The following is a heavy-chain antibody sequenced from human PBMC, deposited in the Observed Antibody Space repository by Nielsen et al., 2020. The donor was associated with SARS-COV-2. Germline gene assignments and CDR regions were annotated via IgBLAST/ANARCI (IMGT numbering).Heavy chain of an antibody. CDR2: IHHSGSN. CDR1: GGSISSSNW. J-gene: IGHJ3*01. D-gene: IGHD1-26*01. V-gene: IGHV4-4*02. Sequence: SETLSLTCAVSGGSISSSNWWSWVRQPPGKGLDWIGEIHHSGSNNYNPSLKSRVTISVDTSKNQFSLRLTSVTAADTAVYYCARRWGRVNFMLVVATSAEGALDAWGQGTMISVSS. CDR3: ARRWGRVNFMLVVATSAEGALDA.